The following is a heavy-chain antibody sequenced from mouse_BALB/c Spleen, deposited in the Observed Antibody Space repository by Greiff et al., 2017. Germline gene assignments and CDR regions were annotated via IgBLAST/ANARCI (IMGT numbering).Heavy chain of an antibody. J-gene: IGHJ4*01. Sequence: VKLVESGPGLVAPSQSLSITCTVSGFSLTSYGVHWVRQPPGKGLEWLGVIWAGGSTNYNSALMSRLSISKDNSKSQVFLKMNSLQTDDTAMYYCAREPAYGNYYAMDYWGQGTSVTVSS. CDR3: AREPAYGNYYAMDY. D-gene: IGHD2-1*01. CDR2: IWAGGST. CDR1: GFSLTSYG. V-gene: IGHV2-9*02.